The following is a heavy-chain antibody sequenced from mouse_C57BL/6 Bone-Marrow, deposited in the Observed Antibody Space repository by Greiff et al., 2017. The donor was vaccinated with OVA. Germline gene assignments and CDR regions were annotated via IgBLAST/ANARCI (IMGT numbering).Heavy chain of an antibody. D-gene: IGHD2-2*01. Sequence: EVMLVESVAELVRPGASVKLSCTASGFNIKNTYMHWVKQRPEQGLEWIGRIDPANGNTKYAPKFQGKATITADTSSNTAYLQLSSLTSEDTAIYYCARMGGYDRERDYAMDYWGQGTSVTVSS. CDR2: IDPANGNT. CDR3: ARMGGYDRERDYAMDY. V-gene: IGHV14-3*01. J-gene: IGHJ4*01. CDR1: GFNIKNTY.